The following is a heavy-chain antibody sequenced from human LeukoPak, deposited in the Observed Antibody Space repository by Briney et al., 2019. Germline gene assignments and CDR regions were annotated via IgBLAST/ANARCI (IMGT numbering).Heavy chain of an antibody. CDR1: GGSFSGYY. Sequence: SETLSLTCAVYGGSFSGYYWSWIRQPPGKGLEWIGEINHSGSTNYNPSLKSRVTISVDTSKNQFSLKLSSVTAADTAVYYCARGYSSSWESYFDYWGQGTLVTVSS. V-gene: IGHV4-34*01. CDR2: INHSGST. D-gene: IGHD6-13*01. CDR3: ARGYSSSWESYFDY. J-gene: IGHJ4*02.